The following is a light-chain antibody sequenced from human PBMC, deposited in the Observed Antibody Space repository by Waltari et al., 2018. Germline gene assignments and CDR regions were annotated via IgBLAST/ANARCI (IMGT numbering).Light chain of an antibody. CDR1: QSVSSSY. V-gene: IGKV3-20*01. Sequence: DIVLTQSPGTLSWSPGERATLPCRASQSVSSSYLAWYQQKPGQAPRLLIYGASSRATGIPDRFSGSGSATDFTLNISRLEPEDFAVYYCQQYGSSSALTFGGGTKVEIK. CDR2: GAS. J-gene: IGKJ4*01. CDR3: QQYGSSSALT.